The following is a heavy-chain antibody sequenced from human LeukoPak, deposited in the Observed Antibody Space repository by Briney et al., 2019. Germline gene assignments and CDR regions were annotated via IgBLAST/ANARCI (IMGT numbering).Heavy chain of an antibody. Sequence: SSETLSLTCTVSGYSISSGYYWGWIRQPPGKGLEWIGSIYHSGSTYYNPSLKSRVTISVDTSKNQFSLKLSSVTAADTAVYYCARQRGGYSGEDFDYWGQGTLVTVSS. CDR3: ARQRGGYSGEDFDY. V-gene: IGHV4-38-2*02. J-gene: IGHJ4*02. CDR1: GYSISSGYY. CDR2: IYHSGST. D-gene: IGHD1-26*01.